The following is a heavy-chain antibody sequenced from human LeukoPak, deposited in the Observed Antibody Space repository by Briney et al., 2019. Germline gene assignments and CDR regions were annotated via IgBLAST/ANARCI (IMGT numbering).Heavy chain of an antibody. V-gene: IGHV4-59*08. CDR2: IYYSGST. CDR3: ARRVTGRGTYYFDY. Sequence: SETLSLTCTVSGGSISTYYWTWIRQPPGKGLEWIGYIYYSGSTNYNPSLRGRVTISLDTSKNQFSLKLNSVTAADTAVYYCARRVTGRGTYYFDYWGQRTLVTVSS. CDR1: GGSISTYY. J-gene: IGHJ4*02. D-gene: IGHD2-21*02.